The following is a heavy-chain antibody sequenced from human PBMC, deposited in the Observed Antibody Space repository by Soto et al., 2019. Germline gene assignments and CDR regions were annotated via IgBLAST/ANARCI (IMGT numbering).Heavy chain of an antibody. D-gene: IGHD6-13*01. J-gene: IGHJ6*02. CDR1: GFSLNTYG. Sequence: EMQLVESGGGLVKPGGSLRLSCIASGFSLNTYGMNWVRQAPGKGLEWVSTIDSTSSYIYYADSVKGRLTISRDNARNSVYLQLNSLRAEDTAVYYCATDGAAGSVIGVWGQGTTVTVSS. V-gene: IGHV3-21*02. CDR2: IDSTSSYI. CDR3: ATDGAAGSVIGV.